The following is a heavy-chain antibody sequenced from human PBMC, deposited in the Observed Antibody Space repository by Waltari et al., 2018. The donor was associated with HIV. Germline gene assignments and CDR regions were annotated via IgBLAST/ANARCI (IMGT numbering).Heavy chain of an antibody. CDR3: VRGAPFDY. Sequence: EEQLVESGGGVVQHGGSLRLSCVASGLPFSSFWMHWVRQVPGKGLVWVSRINSDGSDTSTADSVKGRFTIFRDNARNTLYLQMHSLRAEDTALYYCVRGAPFDYWGQGALVAVSS. CDR1: GLPFSSFW. V-gene: IGHV3-74*01. J-gene: IGHJ4*02. CDR2: INSDGSDT.